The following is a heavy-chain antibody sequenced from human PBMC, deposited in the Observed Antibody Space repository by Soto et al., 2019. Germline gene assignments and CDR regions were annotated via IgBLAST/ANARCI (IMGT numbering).Heavy chain of an antibody. CDR1: GYTFTSYG. CDR3: ARDKGYYYDSSGYKPFDY. CDR2: ISAYNGNT. Sequence: SVKVSCKASGYTFTSYGISWVRQAPGQGLEWMGWISAYNGNTNYAQKLQGRVTMTTDTSTSTAYMELRSLRSDDTAVYYCARDKGYYYDSSGYKPFDYWGQGTLGTVSA. J-gene: IGHJ4*02. D-gene: IGHD3-22*01. V-gene: IGHV1-18*04.